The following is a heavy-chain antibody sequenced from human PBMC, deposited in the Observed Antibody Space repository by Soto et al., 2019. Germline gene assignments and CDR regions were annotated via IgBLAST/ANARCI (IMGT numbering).Heavy chain of an antibody. CDR3: ARVPGSGYNYGSTFDY. CDR1: GFTLSSYW. J-gene: IGHJ4*02. V-gene: IGHV3-7*05. Sequence: EVQLVESGGGLVQPGGSLRLSCAASGFTLSSYWMSWVRQAPGKGLEWVANIKQDGSEKYYVDSVKGQFTISRDNAKNSLYLQMNSLRAEDTAVYYCARVPGSGYNYGSTFDYWGQGTLVTVSS. D-gene: IGHD5-18*01. CDR2: IKQDGSEK.